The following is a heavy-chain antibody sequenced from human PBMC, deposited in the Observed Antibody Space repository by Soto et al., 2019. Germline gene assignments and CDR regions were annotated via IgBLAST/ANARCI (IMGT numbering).Heavy chain of an antibody. CDR2: INTDGTTT. Sequence: EVQVVESGGGLVQPGESLRLACAASGFTFSNYWMHWVRQGPGKGLVWVSHINTDGTTTTYADSVKDRFTMSRDNAKNTVYPQMISLGPQDTAVYYCARGGLATGTIDYWGQGTLVTVS. D-gene: IGHD1-1*01. CDR3: ARGGLATGTIDY. J-gene: IGHJ4*02. CDR1: GFTFSNYW. V-gene: IGHV3-74*03.